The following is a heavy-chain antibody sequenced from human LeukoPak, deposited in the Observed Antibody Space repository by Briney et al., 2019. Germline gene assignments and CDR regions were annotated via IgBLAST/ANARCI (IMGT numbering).Heavy chain of an antibody. V-gene: IGHV3-30*02. J-gene: IGHJ5*02. CDR3: AKQLWFGELFHPNWFDP. CDR1: GFTFSGYG. CDR2: IRYDGSNK. D-gene: IGHD3-10*01. Sequence: GGSLRLSCAASGFTFSGYGMHWVRQAPGKGLEWVAFIRYDGSNKYYADSVKGRFTISRDNSKNTLYLQMNSLRAEDTAVYYCAKQLWFGELFHPNWFDPWGQGTLVTVSS.